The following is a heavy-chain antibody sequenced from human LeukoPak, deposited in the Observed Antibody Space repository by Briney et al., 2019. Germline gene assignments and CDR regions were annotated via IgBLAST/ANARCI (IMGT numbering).Heavy chain of an antibody. J-gene: IGHJ2*01. Sequence: GGSLRLSCAASGFTFDDYAMHWVRHAPGKGLEWVSGISYNSDTIAYADSVKGRFTISRDNAKNSLYLQMNSLRAEDTALYYCAEDYCGGDCYSGCYFDLWGRGTLVTVSS. CDR3: AEDYCGGDCYSGCYFDL. CDR2: ISYNSDTI. V-gene: IGHV3-9*01. D-gene: IGHD2-21*02. CDR1: GFTFDDYA.